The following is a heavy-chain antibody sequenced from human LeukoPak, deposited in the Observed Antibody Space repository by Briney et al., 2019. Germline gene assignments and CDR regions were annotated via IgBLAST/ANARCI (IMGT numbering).Heavy chain of an antibody. Sequence: GGSLRLSCAASGFTFSSYGMHWVRQAPGEGLEWVAVISYDGSNKYYADSVKGRFAISRDNSKNTLYLQMNSLRAEDTAVYYCAKDVRFLEWLLSYWGQGTLVTVSS. CDR3: AKDVRFLEWLLSY. D-gene: IGHD3-3*01. CDR1: GFTFSSYG. V-gene: IGHV3-30*18. J-gene: IGHJ4*02. CDR2: ISYDGSNK.